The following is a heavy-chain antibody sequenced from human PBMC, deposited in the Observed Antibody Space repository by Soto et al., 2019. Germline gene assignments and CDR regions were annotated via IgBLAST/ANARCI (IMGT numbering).Heavy chain of an antibody. D-gene: IGHD6-13*01. V-gene: IGHV4-39*01. Sequence: QLQLQELGPGLVKPSETLTLTCTVSGGSISSSDHYWAWIRQPPGKGLEWLATIYYSGSIYYSPSLKSRATISVDTSKNQISLNLTSVTAADTALYYCARHRINRGSWYWVDPWGQGTLVTVSS. CDR2: IYYSGSI. J-gene: IGHJ5*02. CDR3: ARHRINRGSWYWVDP. CDR1: GGSISSSDHY.